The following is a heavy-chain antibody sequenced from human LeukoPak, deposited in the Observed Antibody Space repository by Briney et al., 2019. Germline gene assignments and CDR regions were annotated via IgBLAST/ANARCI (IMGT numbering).Heavy chain of an antibody. D-gene: IGHD5-18*01. CDR1: GFTFNDYP. CDR2: ISSGSSTI. CDR3: ARAYSGYTYGYHY. V-gene: IGHV3-48*01. J-gene: IGHJ4*02. Sequence: GGSLRLSCAASGFTFNDYPMTWVRQPPGRGLEWVSYISSGSSTIYYADSVKGRFTISRDNAKNSLYLQMNSLRAEDTAVYYCARAYSGYTYGYHYWGQGTLVTVSS.